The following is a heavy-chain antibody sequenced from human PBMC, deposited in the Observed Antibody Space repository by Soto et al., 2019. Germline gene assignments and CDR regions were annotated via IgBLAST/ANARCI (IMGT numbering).Heavy chain of an antibody. J-gene: IGHJ4*02. V-gene: IGHV5-51*01. D-gene: IGHD3-22*01. Sequence: GESLKISCKGSGYSFTSYWIGWVRQMPGKGLEWMGIIYPGDSDTRYSPSFQGQVTISADKSISTAYLQWSSLKASDTAMYYCARHPLSHYYDSSGYSPWFDYWGQGTLVTVSS. CDR2: IYPGDSDT. CDR1: GYSFTSYW. CDR3: ARHPLSHYYDSSGYSPWFDY.